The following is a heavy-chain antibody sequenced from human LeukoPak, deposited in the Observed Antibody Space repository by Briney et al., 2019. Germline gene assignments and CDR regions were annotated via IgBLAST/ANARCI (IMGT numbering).Heavy chain of an antibody. J-gene: IGHJ5*02. D-gene: IGHD3-22*01. V-gene: IGHV4-39*01. CDR3: ARQNEGYYYDSSGLNWFDP. CDR2: VYYSGST. CDR1: GGSISSSSYY. Sequence: SETLSLTCTVSGGSISSSSYYWGWTRQPPGKGLEWIGSVYYSGSTYYNPSLKSRVTISVDTSKNQFSLKLSSVTAADTAVYYCARQNEGYYYDSSGLNWFDPWGQGTLVTVSS.